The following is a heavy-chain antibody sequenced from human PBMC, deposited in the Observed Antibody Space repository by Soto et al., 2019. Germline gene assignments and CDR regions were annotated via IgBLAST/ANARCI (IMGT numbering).Heavy chain of an antibody. V-gene: IGHV3-30-3*01. CDR2: ISYDGSNK. CDR3: AREGWGSGRALDV. D-gene: IGHD3-10*01. J-gene: IGHJ6*02. Sequence: QVQLVESGGGVVQPGRSLRLSCAASGFTFSSYAMHWVRQAPGKGLEWVAVISYDGSNKYYADSVKGRFTISRDNSKNXLYLXXXXXRAXXTAVYYCAREGWGSGRALDVWGQGTTVTVSS. CDR1: GFTFSSYA.